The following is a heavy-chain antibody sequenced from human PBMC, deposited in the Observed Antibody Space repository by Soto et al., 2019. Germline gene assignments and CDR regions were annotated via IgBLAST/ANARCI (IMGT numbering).Heavy chain of an antibody. J-gene: IGHJ6*03. D-gene: IGHD2-2*01. V-gene: IGHV3-7*01. CDR3: ARADGIVVNYYYMDV. Sequence: GGSLRLSCAASGFTFSSYWMSWVRQAPGKGLEWVANIKQDGSEKYYVDSVKGRFDISRDNAKNSLYLQMNSLRAEDTAVYYCARADGIVVNYYYMDVWGKGTTVTVSS. CDR1: GFTFSSYW. CDR2: IKQDGSEK.